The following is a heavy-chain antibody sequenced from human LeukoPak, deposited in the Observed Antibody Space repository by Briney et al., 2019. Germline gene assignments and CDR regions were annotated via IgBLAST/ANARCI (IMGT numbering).Heavy chain of an antibody. CDR3: ARGATSLSYFDS. J-gene: IGHJ4*02. D-gene: IGHD2/OR15-2a*01. CDR2: IYYSGST. CDR1: GGSIGTYY. V-gene: IGHV4-59*01. Sequence: PSETLSLTCTVSGGSIGTYYWSWIRQPPGKGLEWIGYIYYSGSTNYNPSLKSQVTISVDTSKNQFSLKLSSVTAADAAVYYCARGATSLSYFDSRGQGTLVTVSS.